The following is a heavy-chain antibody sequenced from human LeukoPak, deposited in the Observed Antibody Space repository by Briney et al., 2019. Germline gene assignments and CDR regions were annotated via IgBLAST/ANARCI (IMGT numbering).Heavy chain of an antibody. CDR3: ARGSYYYMDV. Sequence: VASVKVSCKASGYTFTGYYMHWVRQAPGQGLEWMGIINPNDGSTSYAQRFQGRVTMTRDTSTSTFYMELSTLRYEDTAVYYCARGSYYYMDVWVTGTTVTISS. CDR2: INPNDGST. CDR1: GYTFTGYY. J-gene: IGHJ6*03. V-gene: IGHV1-46*01.